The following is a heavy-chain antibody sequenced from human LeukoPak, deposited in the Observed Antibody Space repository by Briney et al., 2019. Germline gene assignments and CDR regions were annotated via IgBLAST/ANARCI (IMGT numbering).Heavy chain of an antibody. V-gene: IGHV3-30*04. CDR3: AELGITMIGGV. Sequence: GGSLRLSCAASGFTFSSYAMHWGRQAPGKGLEWVAVMSYDGRNQYYVDSVKGRFTISRDNSKNTLYLQMNSLRAEDTAVYYCAELGITMIGGVWGKGTTVTISS. J-gene: IGHJ6*04. CDR2: MSYDGRNQ. CDR1: GFTFSSYA. D-gene: IGHD3-10*02.